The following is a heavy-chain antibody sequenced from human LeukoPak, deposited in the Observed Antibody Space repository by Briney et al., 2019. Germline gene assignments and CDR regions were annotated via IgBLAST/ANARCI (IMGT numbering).Heavy chain of an antibody. CDR3: ARHDYGDSLFMDYYYGMDV. CDR2: VNPNSGGT. Sequence: ASVKVSCKASGYTFTGYYMHWVRQAPGQGLEWMGWVNPNSGGTNYAQKLQGRVTMTTDTSTSTAYMELRSLRSDDTAVYYCARHDYGDSLFMDYYYGMDVWGQGTTVTVSS. V-gene: IGHV1-2*02. CDR1: GYTFTGYY. D-gene: IGHD4-17*01. J-gene: IGHJ6*02.